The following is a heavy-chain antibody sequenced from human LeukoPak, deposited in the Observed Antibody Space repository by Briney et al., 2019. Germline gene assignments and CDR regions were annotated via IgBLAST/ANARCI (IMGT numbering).Heavy chain of an antibody. CDR1: GGSFSGYY. Sequence: SETLSLTCAVYGGSFSGYYWSWIRQPPGKGLEWIGEIDHSGNTKYNPSLKSRLTISADTSKNQFSLELRSLSAADTAVYFCARQGSISALDFWGRGTLVTVSS. J-gene: IGHJ4*02. V-gene: IGHV4-34*01. D-gene: IGHD3-3*02. CDR3: ARQGSISALDF. CDR2: IDHSGNT.